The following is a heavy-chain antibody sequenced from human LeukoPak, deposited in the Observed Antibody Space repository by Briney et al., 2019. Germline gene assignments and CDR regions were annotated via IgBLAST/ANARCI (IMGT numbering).Heavy chain of an antibody. V-gene: IGHV1-18*01. CDR3: ARDPPTQPSDSSGYYSLGYFDY. CDR1: GYTFSSYG. CDR2: INPNSGGT. J-gene: IGHJ4*02. Sequence: ASVKVSCKASGYTFSSYGISWVRQAPGQGLEWMGWINPNSGGTNYAQKFQGRVTMTRDTSTSTVYMELSSLRSEDTAVYYCARDPPTQPSDSSGYYSLGYFDYWGQGTLVTVSS. D-gene: IGHD3-22*01.